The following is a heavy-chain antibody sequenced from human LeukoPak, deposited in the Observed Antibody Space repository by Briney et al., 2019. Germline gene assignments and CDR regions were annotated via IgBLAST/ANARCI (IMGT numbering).Heavy chain of an antibody. V-gene: IGHV3-30*18. D-gene: IGHD5-18*01. Sequence: PGGSLRLFCAASGFTFSSHGMHWVRQAPGKGLEWVAVISYDGSDKYYADSVKGRFTISRDNSKNTVYLQMNSLRVEDTAMYYCAKRRTVDTAMVTHYYGMDVWGQGTTVTVSS. CDR3: AKRRTVDTAMVTHYYGMDV. J-gene: IGHJ6*02. CDR1: GFTFSSHG. CDR2: ISYDGSDK.